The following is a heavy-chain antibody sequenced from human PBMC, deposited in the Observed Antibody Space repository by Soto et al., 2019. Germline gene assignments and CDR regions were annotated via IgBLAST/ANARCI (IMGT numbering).Heavy chain of an antibody. J-gene: IGHJ3*02. D-gene: IGHD4-17*01. V-gene: IGHV3-20*04. Sequence: SGGSLRLSCAASGFTFDDYGMSWVRQASGKGLEWVSGINWNGGSTGYADSVKGRFTISRDNAKNSLYLQMNSLRAEDTALYYCAKTTVTTDAFDIWGQGTMVTVSS. CDR3: AKTTVTTDAFDI. CDR1: GFTFDDYG. CDR2: INWNGGST.